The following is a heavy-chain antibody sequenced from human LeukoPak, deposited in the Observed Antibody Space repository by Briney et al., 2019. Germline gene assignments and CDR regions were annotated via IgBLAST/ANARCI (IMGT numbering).Heavy chain of an antibody. CDR3: ARVGVRGVITSIDF. Sequence: SETLSLTCAVSGGSISSGGYSWSWIRQPPGKGLEWIGYIYYSGSTNYNPSLKSRVTISVDTSKNQFSLKLSSVTAADTAVYYCARVGVRGVITSIDFWSQGTLVTVSS. CDR1: GGSISSGGYS. D-gene: IGHD3-10*01. J-gene: IGHJ4*02. CDR2: IYYSGST. V-gene: IGHV4-61*08.